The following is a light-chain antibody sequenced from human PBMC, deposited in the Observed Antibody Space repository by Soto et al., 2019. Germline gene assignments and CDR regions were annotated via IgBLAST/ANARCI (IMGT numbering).Light chain of an antibody. CDR3: QQYNNWPRT. J-gene: IGKJ1*01. V-gene: IGKV3-15*01. CDR1: QSVSSN. CDR2: GAS. Sequence: EIVMTQSPATLSVSPGERATLSCRASQSVSSNLAWYQQKPGQAPRLLFYGASTRATGIPARFSGSGSGTVFPLTISSLQSEDFAVYYCQQYNNWPRTFGQGTKVEIK.